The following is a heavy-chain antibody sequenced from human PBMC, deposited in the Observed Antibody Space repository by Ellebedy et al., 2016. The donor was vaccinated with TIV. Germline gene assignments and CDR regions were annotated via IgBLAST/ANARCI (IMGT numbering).Heavy chain of an antibody. V-gene: IGHV4-59*01. J-gene: IGHJ4*02. CDR3: AKDFIYGDYADS. Sequence: MPSETLSLTCTVSGGSISRDSWSWIRQPPGNGLEWIGYIFGSGSTIYNPSLRNRVSISLDRSQKQVSLNLTSVTAADSAVYYCAKDFIYGDYADSWGQGTLVTVSS. CDR1: GGSISRDS. CDR2: IFGSGST. D-gene: IGHD4-17*01.